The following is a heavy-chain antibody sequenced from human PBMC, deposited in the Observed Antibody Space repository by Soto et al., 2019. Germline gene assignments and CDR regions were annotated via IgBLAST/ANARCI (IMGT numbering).Heavy chain of an antibody. V-gene: IGHV4-59*08. CDR3: ASTGTGYSTNWYFDY. D-gene: IGHD6-13*01. J-gene: IGHJ4*02. CDR1: GGSISSYY. Sequence: QVQLQESGPGLVKPSETLSLTCTVSGGSISSYYWSWIRQPPGKGLEWIGYMYYSGSTNYNPSLKSRVTLSVDTSKNQFSLKLSSVTAADTAVYFCASTGTGYSTNWYFDYWGQGTLVTVSS. CDR2: MYYSGST.